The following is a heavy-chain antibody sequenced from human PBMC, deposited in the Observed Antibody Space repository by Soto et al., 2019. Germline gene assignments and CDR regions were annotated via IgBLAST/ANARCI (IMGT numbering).Heavy chain of an antibody. D-gene: IGHD3-3*01. CDR2: ISSSSSYI. CDR3: ARDSIFGVANNWFDP. V-gene: IGHV3-21*01. Sequence: PGGSLRLSCAASGFTFSSYSMNWVRQAPGKGLEWVSSISSSSSYIYYADSVKGRFTISRDNAKNSLYLQMNSLRAEDTAVYYCARDSIFGVANNWFDPRGQGTLVTVSS. CDR1: GFTFSSYS. J-gene: IGHJ5*02.